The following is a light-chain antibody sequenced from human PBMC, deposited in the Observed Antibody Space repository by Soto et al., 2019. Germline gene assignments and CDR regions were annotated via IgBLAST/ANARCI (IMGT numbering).Light chain of an antibody. CDR1: QSVSSD. J-gene: IGKJ4*01. CDR2: GAS. Sequence: VLTQSPGTLALSPWERATLSFRASQSVSSDLAWYQQKPGQAPRLLIYGASTRATGIPARVSGSGSGTEFTLTISSLQSEDCAVYYCQQYNNWPLTFGGGTKVDIK. V-gene: IGKV3-15*01. CDR3: QQYNNWPLT.